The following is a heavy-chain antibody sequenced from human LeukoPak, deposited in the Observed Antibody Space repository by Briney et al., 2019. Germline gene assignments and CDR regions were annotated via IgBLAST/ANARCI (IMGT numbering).Heavy chain of an antibody. Sequence: GGSLRLSCAASGFTFSSYWMSWVRQAPGKGLEWVANIKQDGSEKYYVDSVKGRFTISRDNAKSSLYLQMDSLGAEDTAVYYCAELGITMIGGVWGKGTTVTISS. CDR1: GFTFSSYW. V-gene: IGHV3-7*01. D-gene: IGHD3-10*02. CDR2: IKQDGSEK. CDR3: AELGITMIGGV. J-gene: IGHJ6*04.